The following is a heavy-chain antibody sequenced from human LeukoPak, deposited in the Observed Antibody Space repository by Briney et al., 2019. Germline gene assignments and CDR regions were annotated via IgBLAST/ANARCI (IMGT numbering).Heavy chain of an antibody. D-gene: IGHD3-3*01. CDR1: GGSVSTTTSY. CDR3: ARSYYDFWSGYYLNWFDP. Sequence: SETLSLTCTVSGGSVSTTTSYWDWIRRPPGKGLEWIGSVHYTGSTYYNLSLKSRVTISVDTSENHFSLKLSSVTAADTAVYYCARSYYDFWSGYYLNWFDPWGQGTLVTVSS. J-gene: IGHJ5*02. CDR2: VHYTGST. V-gene: IGHV4-39*02.